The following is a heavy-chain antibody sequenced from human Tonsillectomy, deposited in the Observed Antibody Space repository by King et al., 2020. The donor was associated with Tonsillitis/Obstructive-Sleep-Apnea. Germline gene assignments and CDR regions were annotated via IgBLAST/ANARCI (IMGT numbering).Heavy chain of an antibody. D-gene: IGHD3-22*01. V-gene: IGHV3-48*03. CDR2: ISSSGSTI. CDR1: GFTFSSYE. J-gene: IGHJ3*02. CDR3: ARGSLYNMIVVVINDINGAFDI. Sequence: VQLVESGGGLVQPGGSLRLSCAASGFTFSSYEMNWVRQAPGKGLEWVSYISSSGSTIYYADSVKGRFTISRDNAKNSLYLQMNSLRAEDTAVYYCARGSLYNMIVVVINDINGAFDIWGQGTVVTV.